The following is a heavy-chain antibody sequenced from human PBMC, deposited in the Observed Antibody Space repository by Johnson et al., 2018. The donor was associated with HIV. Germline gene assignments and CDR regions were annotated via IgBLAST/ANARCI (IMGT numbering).Heavy chain of an antibody. CDR3: AREMGWEDAFDI. J-gene: IGHJ3*02. Sequence: QVQLVESGGGLVKPGGSLRLSCAASGFTFSDYYMTWIRQAPGKGLEWISYISWSGRTIYYADSVKGRFTISRDNAKNSLYLQMNSLRAEDTAVNYCAREMGWEDAFDIWGQGTMVTVSS. CDR2: ISWSGRTI. D-gene: IGHD6-19*01. V-gene: IGHV3-11*04. CDR1: GFTFSDYY.